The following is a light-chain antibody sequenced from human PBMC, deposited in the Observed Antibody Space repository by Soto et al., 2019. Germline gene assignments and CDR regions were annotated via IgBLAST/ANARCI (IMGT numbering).Light chain of an antibody. CDR3: QQYGDLPLT. CDR2: DAS. Sequence: EIVLTQSPATVSLSPGERATLSCWASQSLSSYLAWYQQKPGQAPRLLIYDASNRANGIPARFTGSGSGTDFTLTISSLEPEDFAVYFCQQYGDLPLTFGRGTRLEMK. CDR1: QSLSSY. J-gene: IGKJ2*01. V-gene: IGKV3-11*01.